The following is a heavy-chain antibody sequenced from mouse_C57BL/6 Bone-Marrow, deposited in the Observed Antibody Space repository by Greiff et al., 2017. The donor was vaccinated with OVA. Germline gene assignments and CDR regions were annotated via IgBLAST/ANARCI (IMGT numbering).Heavy chain of an antibody. CDR3: ARHEEGYYDYLLFAY. Sequence: VKVVESGAELVKPGASVKLSCKASGYTFTEYTIHWVKQRSGQGLEWIGWFYPGSGSIKYNEKFKDKATLTADKSSSTFYMELSRLTSEDSAVYFCARHEEGYYDYLLFAYWGQGTLVTVSA. J-gene: IGHJ3*01. CDR1: GYTFTEYT. V-gene: IGHV1-62-2*01. CDR2: FYPGSGSI. D-gene: IGHD2-4*01.